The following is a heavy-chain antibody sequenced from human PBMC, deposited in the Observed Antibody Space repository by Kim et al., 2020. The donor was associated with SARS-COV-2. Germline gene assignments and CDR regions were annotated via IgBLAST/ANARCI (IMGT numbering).Heavy chain of an antibody. CDR3: AKSSGKQWLVDYFDY. V-gene: IGHV3-23*01. J-gene: IGHJ4*02. Sequence: GGSLRLSCAASGFTFSSYAMSWVRQAPGKGLEWVSAISSSGGSTYDADSVKGRFTISRDNSKNTQYLQMNSLRAEDTAVYYCAKSSGKQWLVDYFDYWGQGTLVTVSS. D-gene: IGHD6-19*01. CDR2: ISSSGGST. CDR1: GFTFSSYA.